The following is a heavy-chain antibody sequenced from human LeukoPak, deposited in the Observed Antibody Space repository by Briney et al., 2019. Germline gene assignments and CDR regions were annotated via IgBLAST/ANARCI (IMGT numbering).Heavy chain of an antibody. CDR2: IYYSGST. V-gene: IGHV4-59*01. Sequence: SETLSLTCSVSGGSISTYYWSWIRQPPGRGLEWIGYIYYSGSTNYNPSLKRRVTLSVDTSKNQFSLKLSSVTAADTAVYYCARGQTGGYADYFDYWGQGTLVTVSS. D-gene: IGHD5-12*01. CDR3: ARGQTGGYADYFDY. J-gene: IGHJ4*02. CDR1: GGSISTYY.